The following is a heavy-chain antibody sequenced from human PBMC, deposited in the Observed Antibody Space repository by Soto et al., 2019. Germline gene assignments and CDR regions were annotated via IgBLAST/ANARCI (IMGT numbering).Heavy chain of an antibody. D-gene: IGHD1-26*01. CDR1: GFSVSTNY. Sequence: HPVGSLRLSCAASGFSVSTNYMTWVRQAPGKGLEWVSVIYSGGSTYYADSVKGRFTISRDNSKNTLHLQMNSLRAEDTAVYYCARGSGSLYYFDSWGRGTLVTVSS. V-gene: IGHV3-53*01. J-gene: IGHJ4*02. CDR2: IYSGGST. CDR3: ARGSGSLYYFDS.